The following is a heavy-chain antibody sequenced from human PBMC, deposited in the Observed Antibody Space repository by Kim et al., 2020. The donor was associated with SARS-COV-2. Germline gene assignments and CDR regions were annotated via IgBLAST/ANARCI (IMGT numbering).Heavy chain of an antibody. CDR1: GFTFSSYA. J-gene: IGHJ6*02. D-gene: IGHD3-3*01. CDR2: IYSGGSST. Sequence: GGSLRLSCAASGFTFSSYAMSWVRQAPGKGLEWVSVIYSGGSSTYYADSVKGRFTISRDNSKNTLYLQMNSLRAEDTAVYYCAKDGGKYYYYYGMDVWGQGTTVTVSS. CDR3: AKDGGKYYYYYGMDV. V-gene: IGHV3-23*03.